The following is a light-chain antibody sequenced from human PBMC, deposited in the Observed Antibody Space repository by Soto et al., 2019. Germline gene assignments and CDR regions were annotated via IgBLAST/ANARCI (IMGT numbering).Light chain of an antibody. CDR1: QSVSSY. CDR2: DAS. V-gene: IGKV3-11*01. CDR3: QQRSNWLLT. Sequence: EIVLTQSPATLSLSPGERATLSCRASQSVSSYLAWYQQKPGRAPRLLIYDASNRATGIPARFSGSGSGTDFTLTISSLEPEDFAVYYCQQRSNWLLTFGGGTKVEIK. J-gene: IGKJ4*01.